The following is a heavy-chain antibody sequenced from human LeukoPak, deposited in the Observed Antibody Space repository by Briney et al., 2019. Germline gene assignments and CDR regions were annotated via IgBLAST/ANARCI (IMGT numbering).Heavy chain of an antibody. V-gene: IGHV3-48*03. CDR3: ARDKNYYDSSGRRKVTDY. CDR2: ISASGRTN. J-gene: IGHJ4*02. D-gene: IGHD3-22*01. CDR1: EFIFSDYD. Sequence: PGGSLRLSCDASEFIFSDYDMNWVRQAPGKGLEWVAHISASGRTNYYADSVKGRFTISRDNAKNSLYLQMNSLRVEDTAIYYCARDKNYYDSSGRRKVTDYWGQGTLVTVSS.